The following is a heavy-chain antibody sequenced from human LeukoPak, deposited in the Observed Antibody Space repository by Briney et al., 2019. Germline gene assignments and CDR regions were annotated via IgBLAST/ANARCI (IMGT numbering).Heavy chain of an antibody. CDR2: INPNSGGT. Sequence: ASVKVSFETSGYTFTGYYMHWVRQAPGQGLELMGWINPNSGGTKYAQKFHGRVTMTSDASISKDYIVLSSLRPDDTAVYYCASRTDQLLLYYFDYWGQGALVTVSS. D-gene: IGHD2-2*01. CDR1: GYTFTGYY. V-gene: IGHV1-2*02. CDR3: ASRTDQLLLYYFDY. J-gene: IGHJ4*02.